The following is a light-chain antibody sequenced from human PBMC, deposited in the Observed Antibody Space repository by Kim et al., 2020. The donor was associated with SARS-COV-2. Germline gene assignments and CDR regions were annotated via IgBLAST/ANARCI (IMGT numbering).Light chain of an antibody. CDR3: QQSYSTPRLT. J-gene: IGKJ4*01. Sequence: AVVDRVTITCRASQSINSYLNWYQQKPGKAPKLLIYAASSLQSGVPSRFSGSGSGTDFTLTISSLQPEDFATYYCQQSYSTPRLTFGGGTKVDLK. CDR1: QSINSY. CDR2: AAS. V-gene: IGKV1-39*01.